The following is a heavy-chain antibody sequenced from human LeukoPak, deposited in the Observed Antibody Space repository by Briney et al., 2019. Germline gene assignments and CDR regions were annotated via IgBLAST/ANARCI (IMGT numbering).Heavy chain of an antibody. Sequence: ASVKVSCKASGYTFTSYDINWVRQATGQGLEWMGWMNPNSGNTGYAQKLQGRVTMTTDTSTSTAYMELRSLRSDDTAVYYCARARGIAVAGHNWFDPWGQGTLVTVSS. D-gene: IGHD6-19*01. CDR2: MNPNSGNT. CDR1: GYTFTSYD. CDR3: ARARGIAVAGHNWFDP. J-gene: IGHJ5*02. V-gene: IGHV1-8*01.